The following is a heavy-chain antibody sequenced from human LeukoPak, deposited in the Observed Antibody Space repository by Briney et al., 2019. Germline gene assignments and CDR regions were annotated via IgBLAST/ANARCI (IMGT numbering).Heavy chain of an antibody. Sequence: GGSLRLSCAASGFTVSTNYISWVRQAPGKGLEWVSIIYDGGNTYYGDSVKGRFAISRDSSKNTVYLQMHSLRVEDTAIYYCARALAAAAHTSLDYWGQGTLVTVSS. D-gene: IGHD6-13*01. CDR1: GFTVSTNY. CDR3: ARALAAAAHTSLDY. V-gene: IGHV3-66*01. CDR2: IYDGGNT. J-gene: IGHJ4*02.